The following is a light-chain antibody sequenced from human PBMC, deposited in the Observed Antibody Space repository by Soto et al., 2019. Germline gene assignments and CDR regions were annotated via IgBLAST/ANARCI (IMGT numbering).Light chain of an antibody. J-gene: IGLJ2*01. CDR2: EVS. CDR3: SSYTSTTTF. CDR1: SSDVGSYNR. V-gene: IGLV2-18*02. Sequence: QSVLTQPPSVSGSLGQSVTISCTGTSSDVGSYNRVSWYQQPPGTAPKLMIYEVSNQPSGVPDRFSGSKSGYTASLTISGLQAEDEADYYCSSYTSTTTFFGGGTKLTVL.